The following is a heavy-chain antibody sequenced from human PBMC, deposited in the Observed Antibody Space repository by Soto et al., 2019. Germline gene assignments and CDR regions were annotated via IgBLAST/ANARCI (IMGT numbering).Heavy chain of an antibody. J-gene: IGHJ4*02. CDR1: GFTVSSNY. Sequence: EVQLVESGGGLVQPGGSLRLSCAASGFTVSSNYMSWVRQAPGKGLEWVSVIYSGGSTYYADSVKGRFTISRDNSKNTLYLQMNSLRAEDTAVYYCARDAEGGGSAQDYRGQGTLVTVSS. CDR3: ARDAEGGGSAQDY. D-gene: IGHD2-15*01. CDR2: IYSGGST. V-gene: IGHV3-66*01.